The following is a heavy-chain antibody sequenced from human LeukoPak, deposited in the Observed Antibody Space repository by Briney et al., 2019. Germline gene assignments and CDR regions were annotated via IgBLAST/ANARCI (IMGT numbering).Heavy chain of an antibody. J-gene: IGHJ3*02. D-gene: IGHD3-22*01. CDR3: ARRIQYYYDSSGSGAFDI. Sequence: PGGSLRLSCAASGFTISSNYMSWVRQAPGTGLEWVSVIYGGGSTYYADSVKGRFTISRDNSRNTLYLQMNSLRTEDTAVYYCARRIQYYYDSSGSGAFDIWGQGTMVTVSS. V-gene: IGHV3-66*02. CDR2: IYGGGST. CDR1: GFTISSNY.